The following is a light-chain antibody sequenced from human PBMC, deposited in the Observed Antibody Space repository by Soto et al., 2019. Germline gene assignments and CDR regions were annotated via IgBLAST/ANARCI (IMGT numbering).Light chain of an antibody. Sequence: EIVLTQSPATLSLSPGERATLSCRASQSVSSYLAWYPQKPGQAPRLLIYDASNKDTGIPARFSGSGSGTDFPLTISSLEPEDFAVYYCQQRSNWPVFTFGPGTKVYIK. J-gene: IGKJ3*01. CDR3: QQRSNWPVFT. CDR1: QSVSSY. V-gene: IGKV3-11*01. CDR2: DAS.